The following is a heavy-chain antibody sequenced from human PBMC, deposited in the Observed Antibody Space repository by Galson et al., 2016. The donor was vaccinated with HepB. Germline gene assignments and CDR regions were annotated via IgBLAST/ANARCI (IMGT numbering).Heavy chain of an antibody. CDR3: ASDDFKLARSAGMDV. D-gene: IGHD3/OR15-3a*01. J-gene: IGHJ6*02. V-gene: IGHV3-23*01. Sequence: SLRLSCAASGLTFSIYVMSWVRQAPGKGLEWVAAITAGGGTTYYAESVKGRFTISRDNAKNSLYLQMNSLRVEDTAVYYCASDDFKLARSAGMDVWGQGTTVTVSS. CDR1: GLTFSIYV. CDR2: ITAGGGTT.